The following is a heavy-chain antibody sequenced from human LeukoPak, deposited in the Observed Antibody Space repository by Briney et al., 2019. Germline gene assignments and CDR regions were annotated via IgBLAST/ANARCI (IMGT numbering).Heavy chain of an antibody. Sequence: PSETLSLTCTVSGGSISSYYWSWIRQPPGKGLEWIGYIYYSGSTNYNPSLKSRVTISVDASKNQFSLKLSSVTAADTAVYYCARERPEWKNFGSWSNPFDYWGQGTLVTVSS. CDR2: IYYSGST. D-gene: IGHD6-13*01. CDR3: ARERPEWKNFGSWSNPFDY. J-gene: IGHJ4*02. CDR1: GGSISSYY. V-gene: IGHV4-59*01.